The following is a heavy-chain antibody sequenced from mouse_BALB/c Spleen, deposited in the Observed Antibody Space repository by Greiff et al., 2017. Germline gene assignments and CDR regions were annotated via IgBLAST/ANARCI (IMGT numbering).Heavy chain of an antibody. J-gene: IGHJ4*01. D-gene: IGHD1-1*01. V-gene: IGHV5-9-3*01. Sequence: EVKLVESGGGLVKPGGSLKLSCAASGFTFSSYAMSWVRQTPEKRLEWVATISSGGSYTYYPDSVKGRFTISRDNAKNTLYLQMSSLRSEDTAMYYCAVYYYGRDAMDYWGQGTSVTVSS. CDR2: ISSGGSYT. CDR3: AVYYYGRDAMDY. CDR1: GFTFSSYA.